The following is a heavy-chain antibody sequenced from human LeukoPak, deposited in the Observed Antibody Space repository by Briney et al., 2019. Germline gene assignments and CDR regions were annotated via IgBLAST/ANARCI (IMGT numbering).Heavy chain of an antibody. Sequence: SETLSLTCAVYGGSFSGYYWTWIGQPPGKGLEWIAYIYHSGNTYYNPSLRSRVTMSVATSKNQFSLKLSSVTAADTAVYYCASSNYGNWFDPWGQGTLVTVSS. J-gene: IGHJ5*02. V-gene: IGHV4-34*01. CDR1: GGSFSGYY. CDR2: IYHSGNT. D-gene: IGHD4/OR15-4a*01. CDR3: ASSNYGNWFDP.